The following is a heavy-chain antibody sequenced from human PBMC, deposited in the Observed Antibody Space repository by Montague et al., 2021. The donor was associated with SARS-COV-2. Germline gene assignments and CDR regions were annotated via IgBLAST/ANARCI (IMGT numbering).Heavy chain of an antibody. CDR1: GFTFSAYW. D-gene: IGHD6-13*01. CDR3: VRAFSNSFKWFDP. Sequence: SLRLSCAASGFTFSAYWMHWVRQAPGQGLEWVARIRADGTTTNYADSVKGRFTISRDNAQDTVYLHMTTLTAEDTAVYYCVRAFSNSFKWFDPGGQGTLVRVSS. CDR2: IRADGTTT. V-gene: IGHV3-74*01. J-gene: IGHJ5*02.